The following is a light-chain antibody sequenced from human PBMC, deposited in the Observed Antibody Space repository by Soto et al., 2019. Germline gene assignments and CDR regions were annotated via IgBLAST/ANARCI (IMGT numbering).Light chain of an antibody. CDR2: EVS. V-gene: IGLV2-14*01. CDR3: SSYTSRSPLVV. Sequence: QSALTQPASVSGSPGQSITISCTGTSSDVGGYNYVSWYQQHPGKAPKLMIYEVSNRPSGVSNRFSGSKSGNTASLTISGLQAEDVADYYCSSYTSRSPLVVFGGGTKVTVL. J-gene: IGLJ2*01. CDR1: SSDVGGYNY.